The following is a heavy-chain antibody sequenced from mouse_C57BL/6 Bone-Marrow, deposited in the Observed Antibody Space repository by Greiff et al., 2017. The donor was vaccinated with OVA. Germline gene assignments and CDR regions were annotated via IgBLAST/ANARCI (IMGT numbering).Heavy chain of an antibody. Sequence: QVQLQQPGAELVKPGASVKLSCKASGYTFTSYWMPWVKQRPGQGLEWIGMIHPNSGSTNYNEKFKSKATLTVEKSSSTAYMQLSSLTSEDSAVYYCARYYDGYWYFGVGGTGTAVTVSS. V-gene: IGHV1-64*01. J-gene: IGHJ1*03. CDR2: IHPNSGST. D-gene: IGHD1-1*01. CDR3: ARYYDGYWYFGV. CDR1: GYTFTSYW.